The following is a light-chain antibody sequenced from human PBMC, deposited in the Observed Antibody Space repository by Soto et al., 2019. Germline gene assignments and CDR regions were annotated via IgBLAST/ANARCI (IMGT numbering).Light chain of an antibody. CDR2: SND. CDR3: AAWDDSLSGGV. V-gene: IGLV1-47*02. Sequence: LTQPPSASGTPGQTVTISCSGSSFNIGFNYVYWYQQLPGMAPKLLIHSNDERPSGVPDRFSGSKSGTSASLAISGLRSEDEAEYYCAAWDDSLSGGVFGTGTKVTVL. CDR1: SFNIGFNY. J-gene: IGLJ1*01.